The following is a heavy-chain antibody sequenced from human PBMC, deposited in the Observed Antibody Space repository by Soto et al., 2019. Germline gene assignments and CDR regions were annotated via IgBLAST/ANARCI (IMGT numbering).Heavy chain of an antibody. J-gene: IGHJ4*02. CDR1: GFTFGNYG. CDR2: ISSSSRRT. Sequence: GGSLGLCCETSGFTFGNYGMGWVRQAPGKGLNWVSGISSSSRRTYYADSVRGRFTISRDNSKNTLYLQMDTLRADDTAIYYCAKVAKFGVVIEYFDSWGQGSLVTVYS. V-gene: IGHV3-23*01. D-gene: IGHD3-3*01. CDR3: AKVAKFGVVIEYFDS.